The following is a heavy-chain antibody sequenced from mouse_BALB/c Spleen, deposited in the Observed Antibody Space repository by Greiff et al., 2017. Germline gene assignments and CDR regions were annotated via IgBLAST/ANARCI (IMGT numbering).Heavy chain of an antibody. CDR2: IDPETGGT. V-gene: IGHV1-15*01. CDR1: GYTFTDYE. CDR3: TRDYDYWFAY. J-gene: IGHJ3*01. D-gene: IGHD2-4*01. Sequence: QVQLQQSGAELVRPGASVTLSCKASGYTFTDYEMHWVKQTPVHGLEWIGAIDPETGGTAYNQKFKGKATLTADKSSSTAYMELRSLTSEDSAFYYCTRDYDYWFAYWGQGTLVTVSA.